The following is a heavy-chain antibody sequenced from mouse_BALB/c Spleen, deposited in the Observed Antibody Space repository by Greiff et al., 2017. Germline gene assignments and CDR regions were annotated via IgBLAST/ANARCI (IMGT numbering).Heavy chain of an antibody. CDR2: INPSTGYT. V-gene: IGHV1-7*01. J-gene: IGHJ3*01. CDR3: ARLGDSERFAY. Sequence: QVQLQQSGAELAKPGASVKMSCKASGYTFTSYWMHWVKQWPGQGLEWIGYINPSTGYTEYNQKFKDKATLTADKSSSTAYMQLSSLTSEDSAVYYCARLGDSERFAYWGQGTLVTVSA. D-gene: IGHD3-1*01. CDR1: GYTFTSYW.